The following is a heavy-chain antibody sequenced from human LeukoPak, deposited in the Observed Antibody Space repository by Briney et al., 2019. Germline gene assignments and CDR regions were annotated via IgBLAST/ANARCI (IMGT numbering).Heavy chain of an antibody. CDR1: GFTSSSYW. J-gene: IGHJ4*02. V-gene: IGHV3-7*03. CDR2: IKKDGSEK. CDR3: ARGLYSSTTYYFDC. Sequence: GGSLRLSCAASGFTSSSYWMSWVRQAPGKGLEWVANIKKDGSEKYYVDSVKGRFTISRDNAKNSLYLQMNSLRGEDTAVYYCARGLYSSTTYYFDCWGQGTLVTVSS. D-gene: IGHD6-13*01.